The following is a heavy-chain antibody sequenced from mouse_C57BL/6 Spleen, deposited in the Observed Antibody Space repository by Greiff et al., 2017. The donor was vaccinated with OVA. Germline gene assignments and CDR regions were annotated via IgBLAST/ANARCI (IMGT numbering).Heavy chain of an antibody. CDR1: GYTFTDYE. CDR2: IDPETGGT. Sequence: QVQLKESGAELVRPGASVTLSCKASGYTFTDYEMHWVKQTPVHGLEWIGAIDPETGGTASNQKFKGKAILTVDKSSSTAYMELRILTSADSAVYYCTNYYGSCWDYWGEGTTRTVSA. D-gene: IGHD1-1*01. V-gene: IGHV1-15*01. J-gene: IGHJ2*01. CDR3: TNYYGSCWDY.